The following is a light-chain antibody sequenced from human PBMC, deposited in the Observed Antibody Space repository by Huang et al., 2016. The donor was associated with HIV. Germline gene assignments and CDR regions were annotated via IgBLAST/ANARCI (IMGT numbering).Light chain of an antibody. CDR2: DAS. V-gene: IGKV1D-13*01. Sequence: AIQLTQSPSSLSASVGDRVTITCRASQGISSALAWYQQKPGKAPKLLIYDASSLESGVPSRFSVSGSGTDFTLTISSLQPKDCATYYCQQFNNYLTFGQGTRLEIK. CDR3: QQFNNYLT. CDR1: QGISSA. J-gene: IGKJ5*01.